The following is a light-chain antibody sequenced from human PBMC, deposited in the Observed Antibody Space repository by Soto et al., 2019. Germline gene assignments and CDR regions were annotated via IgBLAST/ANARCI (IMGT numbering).Light chain of an antibody. Sequence: QSALTQPASVSGSPGQSITISCTGTSSDVGGYDYVSWYQQHSGRAPKLIIYEVYNRPSDVSTRFSGSKSGNTASLTISGLQAEDEADYFCNSYRRDTTHVFGGGTKVTVL. CDR2: EVY. CDR1: SSDVGGYDY. V-gene: IGLV2-14*01. CDR3: NSYRRDTTHV. J-gene: IGLJ2*01.